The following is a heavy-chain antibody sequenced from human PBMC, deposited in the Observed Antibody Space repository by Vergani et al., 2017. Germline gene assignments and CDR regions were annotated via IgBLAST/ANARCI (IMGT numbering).Heavy chain of an antibody. Sequence: QLQLQESGPGLVKPSETLSLTCTVSGGSISSSSYYWGWIRQPPGKGLEWIGSIYYSGSTYYNPSLKSRVTISVDTSKNQFSLKLSAVTAADTAVYYCARHSRPAVASVGWFDPWGQGTLVTVSS. CDR1: GGSISSSSYY. CDR2: IYYSGST. V-gene: IGHV4-39*01. CDR3: ARHSRPAVASVGWFDP. J-gene: IGHJ5*02. D-gene: IGHD4-23*01.